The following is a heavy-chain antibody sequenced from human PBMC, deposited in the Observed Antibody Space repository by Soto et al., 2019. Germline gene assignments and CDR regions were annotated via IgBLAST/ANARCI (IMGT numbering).Heavy chain of an antibody. CDR3: ARTFSSGWLYYFDY. CDR2: IYHNGSP. Sequence: PSETLSLTCTVSGGSISSLYWSWIRQSPGKGLEWIGHIYHNGSPNYNPSLKSRVAMSLDTSKNQFSLKLSSVTAADTAVYYCARTFSSGWLYYFDYWGQGTLVTVSS. D-gene: IGHD6-19*01. CDR1: GGSISSLY. J-gene: IGHJ4*02. V-gene: IGHV4-59*01.